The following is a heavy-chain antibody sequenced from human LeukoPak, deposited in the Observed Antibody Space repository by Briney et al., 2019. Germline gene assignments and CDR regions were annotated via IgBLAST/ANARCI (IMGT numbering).Heavy chain of an antibody. CDR3: ARVEWLVYYFDY. J-gene: IGHJ4*02. CDR2: IYSGGST. V-gene: IGHV3-53*01. D-gene: IGHD6-19*01. Sequence: GGSLRLSCAASGFTVSSNYMSWVRQAPGKGLEWVSVIYSGGSTYYADSVKGRFTISRDNSKNALYPQMNSLRAEDTAVYYCARVEWLVYYFDYWGQGTLVTVSS. CDR1: GFTVSSNY.